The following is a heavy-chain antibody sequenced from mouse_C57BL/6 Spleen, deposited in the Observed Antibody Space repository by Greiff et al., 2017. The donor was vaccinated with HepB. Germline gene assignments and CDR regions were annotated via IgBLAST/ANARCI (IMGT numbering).Heavy chain of an antibody. D-gene: IGHD1-1*01. V-gene: IGHV14-4*01. CDR2: IDPENGDT. J-gene: IGHJ4*01. Sequence: VQLQQSGAELVRPGASVKLSCTASGFNIKDDYMHWVKQRPEQGLEWIGWIDPENGDTEYASKFQGKATITADTSSNTAYLQLSSLTSEDTAVYYCTTRGTTVVATRNYAMDYWGQGTSVTVSS. CDR1: GFNIKDDY. CDR3: TTRGTTVVATRNYAMDY.